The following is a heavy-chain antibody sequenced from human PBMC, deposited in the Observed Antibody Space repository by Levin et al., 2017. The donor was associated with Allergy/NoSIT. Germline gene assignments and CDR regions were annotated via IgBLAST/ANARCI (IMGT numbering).Heavy chain of an antibody. Sequence: GGSLRLSCAASGFTFSDYYMSWIRQAPGKGLEWVSYISSSSSYTNYADSVKGRFTISRDNAKNSLYLQMNSLRAEDTAVYYCARVPYCSGGSCYSGYYYGMDGWGQGTTVTVSS. CDR3: ARVPYCSGGSCYSGYYYGMDG. CDR2: ISSSSSYT. J-gene: IGHJ6*02. D-gene: IGHD2-15*01. V-gene: IGHV3-11*05. CDR1: GFTFSDYY.